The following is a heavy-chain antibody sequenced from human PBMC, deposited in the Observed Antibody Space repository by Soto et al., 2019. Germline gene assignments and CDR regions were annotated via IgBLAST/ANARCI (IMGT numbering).Heavy chain of an antibody. V-gene: IGHV3-23*01. Sequence: GGSLRLSCAASGFTFSSYAMSCVRQAPGKGLEWVSVISGSGDSTFYTDSVKGRFTISRDNSKNTLYLQMNSLRAEDTAVYYCAKAKGSSWYSALDIWGQGTMVTVSS. CDR3: AKAKGSSWYSALDI. J-gene: IGHJ3*02. CDR1: GFTFSSYA. D-gene: IGHD6-13*01. CDR2: ISGSGDST.